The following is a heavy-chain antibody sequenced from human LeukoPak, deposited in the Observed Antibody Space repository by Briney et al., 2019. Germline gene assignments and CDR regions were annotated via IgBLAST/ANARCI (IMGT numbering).Heavy chain of an antibody. J-gene: IGHJ3*02. CDR2: IDTSSTTM. CDR3: AKFAPLNDAFDI. CDR1: GLTFSKYS. Sequence: GGSLRLSCAASGLTFSKYSMTWVRQAPGKGLEWVSFIDTSSTTMYYTDSVKGRFTISRDNSKNTLYLQMNSLRAEDTAVYYCAKFAPLNDAFDIWGQGTMVTVSS. V-gene: IGHV3-48*01.